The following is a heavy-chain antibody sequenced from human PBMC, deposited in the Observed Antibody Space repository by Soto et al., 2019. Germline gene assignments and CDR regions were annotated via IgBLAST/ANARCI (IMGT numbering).Heavy chain of an antibody. J-gene: IGHJ4*02. CDR2: INPNNGAT. Sequence: QVQLVQSGAEVKKPGASVKVSCKAPRYIFTAYFMHWVRQAPGQGLEWMGWINPNNGATHYGLSFQGMVTMTRDASISTAYMELSSLRSDDMAVYYCARTPTYSRLGDHWGQVTLVTVAS. D-gene: IGHD3-22*01. V-gene: IGHV1-2*02. CDR3: ARTPTYSRLGDH. CDR1: RYIFTAYF.